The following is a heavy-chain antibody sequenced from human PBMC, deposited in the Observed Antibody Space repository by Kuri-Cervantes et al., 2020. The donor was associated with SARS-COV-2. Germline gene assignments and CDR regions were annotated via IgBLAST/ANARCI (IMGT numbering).Heavy chain of an antibody. V-gene: IGHV4-34*01. Sequence: SETLSLTCAVYGGSFSGYQWSWIRQTPGMGLEWIGQINDSGATKYNPSLKSRVIVSMDKSKNQFSLKLGSVTAADTAVYYCARFRIAATSGNWYFDLWGRGTLVTVSS. CDR2: INDSGAT. CDR3: ARFRIAATSGNWYFDL. CDR1: GGSFSGYQ. J-gene: IGHJ2*01. D-gene: IGHD6-13*01.